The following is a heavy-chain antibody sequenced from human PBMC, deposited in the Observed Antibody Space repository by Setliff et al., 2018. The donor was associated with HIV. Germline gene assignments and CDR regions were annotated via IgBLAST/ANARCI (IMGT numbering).Heavy chain of an antibody. CDR2: VSPSGTT. J-gene: IGHJ4*02. CDR3: ASFFVTTVTNQDY. Sequence: SETLSLTCTVSGGSISTRDWWTWVRQPPGKGLEWIGEVSPSGTTRSNPSLQSRVTISLDTSNNQFSLKLTSVTAADTAMYYCASFFVTTVTNQDYWGQGTPVTV. D-gene: IGHD4-17*01. CDR1: GGSISTRDW. V-gene: IGHV4-4*02.